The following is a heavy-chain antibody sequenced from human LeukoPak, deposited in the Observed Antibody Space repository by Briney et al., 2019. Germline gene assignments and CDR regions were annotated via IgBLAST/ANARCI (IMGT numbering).Heavy chain of an antibody. J-gene: IGHJ6*04. D-gene: IGHD3-10*02. CDR1: GFTFSSYE. CDR2: ISSSGSTI. CDR3: AELGITMIGGV. V-gene: IGHV3-48*03. Sequence: GGSLRLSCAASGFTFSSYEMNWVRQAPGKGLEWASYISSSGSTIYYADSVKGRFTISRDNAKSSLYLQMNSLRAEDTAVYYCAELGITMIGGVWGKGTTVTISS.